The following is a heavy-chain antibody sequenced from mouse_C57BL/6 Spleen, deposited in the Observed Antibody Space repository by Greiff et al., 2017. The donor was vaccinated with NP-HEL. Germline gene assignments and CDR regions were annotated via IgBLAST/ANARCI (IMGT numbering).Heavy chain of an antibody. Sequence: QVQLQQPGAELVKPGASVKMSCKASGYTFTSYWITWVKQRPGQGLEWIGDIYPGSGSTNYNEKFKSKATLTVDTSSSTAYMQLSSLTSDDSAVYYCARGLYDGYFLFAYWGQGTLVTVSA. V-gene: IGHV1-55*01. CDR3: ARGLYDGYFLFAY. CDR1: GYTFTSYW. CDR2: IYPGSGST. D-gene: IGHD2-3*01. J-gene: IGHJ3*01.